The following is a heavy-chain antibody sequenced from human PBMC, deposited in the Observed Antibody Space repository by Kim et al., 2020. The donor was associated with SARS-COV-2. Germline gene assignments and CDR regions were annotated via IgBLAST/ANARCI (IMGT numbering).Heavy chain of an antibody. D-gene: IGHD2-2*01. Sequence: SETLSLTCTVSGGSISSYYWSWIRQPPGKGLEWIGYIYYSGSTNYNPSLKSRVTISVDTSKNQFSLKLSSVTAADTAVYYCARAGTRYCSSTSCYAGFDYWGQGTLVTVSS. CDR3: ARAGTRYCSSTSCYAGFDY. CDR2: IYYSGST. CDR1: GGSISSYY. J-gene: IGHJ4*02. V-gene: IGHV4-59*01.